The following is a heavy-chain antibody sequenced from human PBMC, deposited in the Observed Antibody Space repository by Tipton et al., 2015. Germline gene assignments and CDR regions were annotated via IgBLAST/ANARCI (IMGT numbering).Heavy chain of an antibody. V-gene: IGHV4-59*01. Sequence: TLSLTCTVSGVSISSYYWNWIRQPPGKGLEWIGYIYYTGNSKYNPSLKSRVTMSVDVSKSQLSLQMTSVTAADTAVYYCARDRDVLDVWGQGTTVTVSS. CDR3: ARDRDVLDV. CDR2: IYYTGNS. CDR1: GVSISSYY. J-gene: IGHJ6*02.